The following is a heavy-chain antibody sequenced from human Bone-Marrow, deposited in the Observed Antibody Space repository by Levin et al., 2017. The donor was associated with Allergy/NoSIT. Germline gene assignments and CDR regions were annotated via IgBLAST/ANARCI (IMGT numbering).Heavy chain of an antibody. V-gene: IGHV3-11*01. J-gene: IGHJ6*02. D-gene: IGHD3-22*01. Sequence: PGGSLRLSCAASGFSFSDYYMSWIRQAPGKGLEWVSYISSSGSTIYYADSVKGRFTISRDNAKNSLYLQMNSLRAEDTAVYYCARMITMIVVVNPYYYYGMDVWGQGTTVTVSS. CDR1: GFSFSDYY. CDR2: ISSSGSTI. CDR3: ARMITMIVVVNPYYYYGMDV.